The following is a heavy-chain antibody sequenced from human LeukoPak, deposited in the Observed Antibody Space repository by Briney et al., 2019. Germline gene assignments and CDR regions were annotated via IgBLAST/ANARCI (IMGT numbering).Heavy chain of an antibody. D-gene: IGHD3-10*01. CDR2: IYHSGST. Sequence: SETLSHTCAVSGYSLSTGYYWGWIRQPPGKGLEWIGSIYHSGSTNYNPSLESRATISVDTSKNQFSLRLSSVTAADTAVYYCVRVPYYYDSGSYHPRFFDYWGQGTLVTVSS. CDR3: VRVPYYYDSGSYHPRFFDY. J-gene: IGHJ4*02. V-gene: IGHV4-38-2*01. CDR1: GYSLSTGYY.